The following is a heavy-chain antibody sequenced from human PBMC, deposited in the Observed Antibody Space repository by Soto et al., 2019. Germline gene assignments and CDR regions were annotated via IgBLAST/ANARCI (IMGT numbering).Heavy chain of an antibody. CDR1: GFTFSSYS. D-gene: IGHD2-8*01. V-gene: IGHV3-48*01. CDR2: ISSSSSTI. Sequence: GGSLRLSCAASGFTFSSYSMNWVRQAPGKGLEWVSYISSSSSTIYYADSVKGRFTISRDNAKNSLYLQMNSLRAEDTAVYYCARDSLMVYGQTHEAFDTGGKGKMVTVPS. J-gene: IGHJ3*02. CDR3: ARDSLMVYGQTHEAFDT.